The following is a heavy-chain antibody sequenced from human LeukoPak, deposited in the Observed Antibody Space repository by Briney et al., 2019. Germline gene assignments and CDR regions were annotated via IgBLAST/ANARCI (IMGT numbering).Heavy chain of an antibody. D-gene: IGHD3-3*01. CDR1: GGSISSSSYY. CDR2: IYYSGST. Sequence: PSETLSLTCTVSGGSISSSSYYWGWLRQPPGKGLEWIGSIYYSGSTYYNPSLKSRVTISVDTSKNQFSLKLSSVTAADTAVYYCARYPALRFLEWYIDYWGQGTLVTVSS. J-gene: IGHJ4*02. CDR3: ARYPALRFLEWYIDY. V-gene: IGHV4-39*07.